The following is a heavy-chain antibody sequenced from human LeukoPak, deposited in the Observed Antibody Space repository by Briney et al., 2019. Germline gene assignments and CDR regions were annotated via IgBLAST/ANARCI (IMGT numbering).Heavy chain of an antibody. CDR3: ARDYVVVTAIQGYYCYYGMDV. D-gene: IGHD2-21*02. CDR1: GFTFSSYE. J-gene: IGHJ6*02. V-gene: IGHV3-48*03. Sequence: GGSLRLSCAASGFTFSSYEMNWVRQAPGKGLEWVSYISSSGSTIYYADSVKGRFTISRDNAKNSLYLQMNSLRAEDTAVYYCARDYVVVTAIQGYYCYYGMDVWGQGTTVTVSS. CDR2: ISSSGSTI.